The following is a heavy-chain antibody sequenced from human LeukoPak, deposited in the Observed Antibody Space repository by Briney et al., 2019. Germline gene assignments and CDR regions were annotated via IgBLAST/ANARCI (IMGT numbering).Heavy chain of an antibody. CDR2: IYTSGST. CDR3: ARDVLLKNYYDSSGYLDAFDI. D-gene: IGHD3-22*01. V-gene: IGHV4-61*02. J-gene: IGHJ3*02. Sequence: SETLSLTCTVSGGSISSGDYYWSWIRQPAGKGLEWIGRIYTSGSTNYNPSLKSRVTMSVDTSKNQFSLKLSSVTAADTAVYYCARDVLLKNYYDSSGYLDAFDIWGQGTMVTVSS. CDR1: GGSISSGDYY.